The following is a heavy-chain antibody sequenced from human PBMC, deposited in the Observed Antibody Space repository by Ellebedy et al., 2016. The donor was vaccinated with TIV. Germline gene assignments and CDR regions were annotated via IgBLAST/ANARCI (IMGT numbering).Heavy chain of an antibody. J-gene: IGHJ3*02. D-gene: IGHD4-17*01. V-gene: IGHV1-69*13. CDR1: GGTFSSYA. CDR2: IIPIFGTA. CDR3: ARVSTTVTTVGAFDI. Sequence: AASVKVSCKASGGTFSSYAISWVRQAPGQGLEWMGGIIPIFGTANYAQKFQGRVTITADESTSTAYMELSSLRSEDTAVYYCARVSTTVTTVGAFDIWGQGTMVTVSS.